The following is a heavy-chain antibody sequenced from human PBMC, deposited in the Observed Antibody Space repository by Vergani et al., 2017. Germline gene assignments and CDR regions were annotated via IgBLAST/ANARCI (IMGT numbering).Heavy chain of an antibody. J-gene: IGHJ4*02. CDR1: GFTFSSYA. Sequence: EVQLLESGGGLVPPGGSLRLPCAPSGFTFSSYAMPWVRQAPGKGLEWVSSISGNGGTTYYAVSVKGRFTISRDNSKNTVYLQMSSLRAEDTAVFYCAKSLIATAGPSDYWGQGTLVTVSS. D-gene: IGHD6-13*01. V-gene: IGHV3-23*01. CDR2: ISGNGGTT. CDR3: AKSLIATAGPSDY.